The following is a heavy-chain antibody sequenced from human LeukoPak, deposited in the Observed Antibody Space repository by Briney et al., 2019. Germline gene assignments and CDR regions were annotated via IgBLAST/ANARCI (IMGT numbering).Heavy chain of an antibody. CDR3: AREQYCSSISCPWDY. D-gene: IGHD2-2*01. CDR2: IYTSGST. Sequence: PSETLSLTCIVSGGSISSYYWSWIRQPAGKGLEWIGRIYTSGSTNYNPSLKSRVTMSVDTSKNQFSLKLSSVTAADTAVYYCAREQYCSSISCPWDYWGQGTLVSVSS. V-gene: IGHV4-4*07. CDR1: GGSISSYY. J-gene: IGHJ4*02.